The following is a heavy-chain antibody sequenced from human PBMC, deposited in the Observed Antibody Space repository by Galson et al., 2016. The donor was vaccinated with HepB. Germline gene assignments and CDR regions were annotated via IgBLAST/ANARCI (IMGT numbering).Heavy chain of an antibody. D-gene: IGHD5-24*01. Sequence: SETLSLTCIVSGDSISSSLYYWGYIRQPPGKGLEWIGTIFYSGNTYYNPPLKSRVTISVDTSKNQFSMKLTSVTAADTAIYYCARLTPDGYNLYFDYWGQGALITVSS. CDR2: IFYSGNT. V-gene: IGHV4-39*01. CDR3: ARLTPDGYNLYFDY. CDR1: GDSISSSLYY. J-gene: IGHJ4*02.